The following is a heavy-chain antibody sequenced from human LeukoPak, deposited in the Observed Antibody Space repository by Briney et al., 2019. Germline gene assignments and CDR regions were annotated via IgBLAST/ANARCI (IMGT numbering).Heavy chain of an antibody. J-gene: IGHJ4*02. D-gene: IGHD3-22*01. Sequence: GGSLRLSCAASGFTFSSYSMNWVRQSPGKGLEWVAVISYDGSNKYYADSVKGRLTISRDNSKNTLYLQMNSLRAEDTAVYYCAKGHLGDTYYYDSSGYRRFDYWGQGTLVTVSS. CDR2: ISYDGSNK. CDR3: AKGHLGDTYYYDSSGYRRFDY. CDR1: GFTFSSYS. V-gene: IGHV3-30*18.